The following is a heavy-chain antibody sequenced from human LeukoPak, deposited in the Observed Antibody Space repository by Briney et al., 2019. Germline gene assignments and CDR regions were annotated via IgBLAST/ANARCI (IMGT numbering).Heavy chain of an antibody. J-gene: IGHJ4*02. Sequence: PGRSLRLSCAASGFTVSTNYMSWVRQAPGKGLEWVSVIYSAGNTQYADSVKGRFIISRDSSKNTLYLQMNSLRAEDTAVYYCASLSPLYYDSSGDPYWGQGTLVTVSS. CDR3: ASLSPLYYDSSGDPY. D-gene: IGHD3-22*01. V-gene: IGHV3-53*01. CDR1: GFTVSTNY. CDR2: IYSAGNT.